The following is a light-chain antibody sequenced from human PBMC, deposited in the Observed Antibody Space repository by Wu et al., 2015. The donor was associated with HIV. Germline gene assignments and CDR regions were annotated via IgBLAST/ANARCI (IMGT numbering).Light chain of an antibody. CDR2: AAS. V-gene: IGKV3-20*01. CDR3: QQYGNSRYS. CDR1: QSVASSS. J-gene: IGKJ2*03. Sequence: EIVLTQSPGTLSLSPGERATLSCRASQSVASSSLAWYQQKPGQAPRLLIYAASSRATGIPDRFSGSGSGTDFTLTISRLEPEDFAVYYCQQYGNSRYSFGQGTKLEIK.